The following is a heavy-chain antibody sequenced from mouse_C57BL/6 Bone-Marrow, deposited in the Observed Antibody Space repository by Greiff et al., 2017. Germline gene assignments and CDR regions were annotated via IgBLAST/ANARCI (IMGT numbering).Heavy chain of an antibody. D-gene: IGHD1-1*01. V-gene: IGHV1-50*01. CDR1: GYTFTSYW. CDR3: AREDGSSSYYAMDY. Sequence: QVQLQQPGAELVKPGASVKLSCKASGYTFTSYWMQWVKQRPGQGLEWIGEIDPSDSYTNYNQKFKGKATLTVDTSSSTAYMQLSSLPSEDSAVYYCAREDGSSSYYAMDYWGQGTSVTVSS. CDR2: IDPSDSYT. J-gene: IGHJ4*01.